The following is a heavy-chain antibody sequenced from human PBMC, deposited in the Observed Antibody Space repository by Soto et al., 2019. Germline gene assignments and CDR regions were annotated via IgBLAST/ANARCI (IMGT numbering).Heavy chain of an antibody. Sequence: QVQLVQSGAEVKKPGASVKVSCKASGYTFTSYGISWGRQAPGQGLERMGWISAYNGNTHCAQKLQGRVTMTTDTYTSTAYMELRSLRSDDTAVYYCARVPYLQCELGLDAFDIWGQGTMVTVAS. D-gene: IGHD1-26*01. CDR2: ISAYNGNT. CDR1: GYTFTSYG. J-gene: IGHJ3*02. CDR3: ARVPYLQCELGLDAFDI. V-gene: IGHV1-18*01.